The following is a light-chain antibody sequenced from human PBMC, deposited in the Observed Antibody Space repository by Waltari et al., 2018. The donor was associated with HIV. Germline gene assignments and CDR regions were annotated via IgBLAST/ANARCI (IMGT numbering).Light chain of an antibody. CDR3: GAWDSSLTAYV. J-gene: IGLJ1*01. V-gene: IGLV1-51*01. CDR2: DNN. CDR1: NTNTGNHY. Sequence: QSVSPQPPPLSTAPRQPVTISCAGNNTNTGNHYVSWSQHLPGTAPTLLVYDNNRRPSGIPGRFFGSKSGTSATLGITGLQTGDEADYYCGAWDSSLTAYVFGSGTKVTVL.